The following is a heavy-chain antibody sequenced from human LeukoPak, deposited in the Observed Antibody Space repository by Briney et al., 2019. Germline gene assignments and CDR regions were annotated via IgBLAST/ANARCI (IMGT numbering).Heavy chain of an antibody. V-gene: IGHV4-61*10. CDR1: GGSFTSGTYY. Sequence: SETLSLTCTVSGGSFTSGTYYWSWIRQPAGKGLEWIGRIYGSGSTDYNPSLKSRVTMSIDTSKNQFSLKLTSVTAADTAVYYCARDRVAATPPLDYWGQGTLVTVSS. J-gene: IGHJ4*02. CDR3: ARDRVAATPPLDY. D-gene: IGHD2-15*01. CDR2: IYGSGST.